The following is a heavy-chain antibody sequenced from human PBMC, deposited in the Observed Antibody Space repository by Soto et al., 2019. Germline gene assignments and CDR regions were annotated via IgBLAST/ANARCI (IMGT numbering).Heavy chain of an antibody. CDR3: ARKGHCSGGSCYQYYYYGMDV. D-gene: IGHD2-15*01. V-gene: IGHV3-33*01. J-gene: IGHJ6*02. CDR1: GFTFSSYG. CDR2: IWYDGSNK. Sequence: QVQLVESGGGVVQPGRSLRLSCAASGFTFSSYGMHWVRQAPGKGLEWAAVIWYDGSNKYYADSVKGRFTISRDNSKNTLYLQMNSLRAEDTAVYYCARKGHCSGGSCYQYYYYGMDVWGQGTTVTVSS.